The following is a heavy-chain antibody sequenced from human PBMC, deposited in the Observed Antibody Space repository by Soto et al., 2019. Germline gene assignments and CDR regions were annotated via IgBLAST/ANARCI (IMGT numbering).Heavy chain of an antibody. J-gene: IGHJ6*02. CDR3: ARDPSAIRYYGMDV. CDR1: GFTFSDYD. D-gene: IGHD2-2*01. CDR2: ISSSSSYT. Sequence: SLRLSCAASGFTFSDYDMSWIRQAPGKGLERVSYISSSSSYTNYADSVKGRFTISRDNAKNSLYLQMNSLRAEATAVYYCARDPSAIRYYGMDVWGQGTTVTVFS. V-gene: IGHV3-11*06.